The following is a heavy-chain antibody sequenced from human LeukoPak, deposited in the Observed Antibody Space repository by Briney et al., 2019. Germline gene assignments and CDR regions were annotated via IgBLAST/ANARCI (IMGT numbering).Heavy chain of an antibody. CDR3: ARQDCSGGSCLIDY. D-gene: IGHD2-15*01. CDR1: GGSISSGGYS. Sequence: SETLSLTCTVSGGSISSGGYSWSWIRQPPGKGLEWIGYIYHSGSTYYNPSLKSRVTISVDRSKNQFSLKLSSVTAVDTAVYYCARQDCSGGSCLIDYWGQGTLVTVSS. V-gene: IGHV4-30-2*01. J-gene: IGHJ4*02. CDR2: IYHSGST.